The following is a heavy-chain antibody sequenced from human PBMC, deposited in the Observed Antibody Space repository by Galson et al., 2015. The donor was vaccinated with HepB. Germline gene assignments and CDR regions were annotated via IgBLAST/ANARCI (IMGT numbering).Heavy chain of an antibody. J-gene: IGHJ6*02. V-gene: IGHV3-23*01. CDR3: ANRDNQNYIMDV. CDR2: TSGTGLST. CDR1: GFTFSNYA. Sequence: SLRLSCAASGFTFSNYAMNWVRQTPGKGLEWVSGTSGTGLSTYYADSVKGRFTVSRDNSKNMMYLQMNSLRPEDTAVYYCANRDNQNYIMDVWGQGTTVTVS. D-gene: IGHD1-1*01.